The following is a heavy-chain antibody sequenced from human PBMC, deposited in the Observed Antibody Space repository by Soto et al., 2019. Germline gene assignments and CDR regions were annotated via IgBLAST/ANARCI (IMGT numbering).Heavy chain of an antibody. J-gene: IGHJ4*02. CDR1: GFTSDYYA. V-gene: IGHV3-9*02. CDR2: ICGNSDYI. D-gene: IGHD2-2*01. CDR3: AKDCTSTTCFST. Sequence: PGGSLSLSYAASGFTSDYYAMHWVRQPPGKGLEWVSSICGNSDYIGYADSVKGRFTISRDDAKSSLYLEMNSLRADDTALYYCAKDCTSTTCFSTWGRGTLVTVSS.